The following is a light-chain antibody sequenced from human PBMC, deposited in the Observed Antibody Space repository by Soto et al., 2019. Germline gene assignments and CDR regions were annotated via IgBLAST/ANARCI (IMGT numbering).Light chain of an antibody. V-gene: IGKV1-6*01. CDR2: AAS. J-gene: IGKJ2*01. CDR3: LQDYNYPPT. CDR1: QGIRND. Sequence: AIQMTQSPSSLSASVGDRVTITCRASQGIRNDLGWYQQKPWKAPKLLNYAASSLQSGVQSRFSGSGSCTDFTLTISSLQPEDFATYYCLQDYNYPPTFGQGTKLEIK.